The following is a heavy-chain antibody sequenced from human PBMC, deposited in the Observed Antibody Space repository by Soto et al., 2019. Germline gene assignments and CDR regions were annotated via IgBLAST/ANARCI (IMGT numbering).Heavy chain of an antibody. D-gene: IGHD3-22*01. CDR2: IYYSGST. CDR3: ARASYDSSTYYLDY. Sequence: YWIGWIRQPPGKGLEWIGSIYYSGSTYYNPSLKSRVTISVDTSNNQFSLKPSSVTAADTAVYYCARASYDSSTYYLDYWGQGTLVTVSS. J-gene: IGHJ4*02. V-gene: IGHV4-30-4*08. CDR1: Y.